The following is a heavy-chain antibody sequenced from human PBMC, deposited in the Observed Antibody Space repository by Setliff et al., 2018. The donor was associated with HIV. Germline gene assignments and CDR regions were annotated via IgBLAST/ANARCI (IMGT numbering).Heavy chain of an antibody. V-gene: IGHV4-39*07. D-gene: IGHD3-16*01. CDR1: SGSISSNSYY. CDR3: ARDGGLDANNAFDI. CDR2: IYYSGST. J-gene: IGHJ3*02. Sequence: SETLSLTCTVASGSISSNSYYWGWIRQPPGKGLEWIGSIYYSGSTYYNPSLKSRVTISVDTSKNQFSLKLSSVTAADTAVYYCARDGGLDANNAFDIWGQGTMVTVSS.